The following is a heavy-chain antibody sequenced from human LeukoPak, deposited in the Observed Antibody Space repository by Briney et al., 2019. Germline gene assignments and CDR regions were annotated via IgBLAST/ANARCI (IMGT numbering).Heavy chain of an antibody. CDR1: GYTFTSYG. CDR3: ARDIVVVPAAIQTGRNHYYCYYYMDV. J-gene: IGHJ6*03. V-gene: IGHV1-18*01. CDR2: ISAYNGNT. Sequence: ASVKVSCKASGYTFTSYGISWVRQAPGQGLEWMGWISAYNGNTNYAQKLQGRVTMTTDTSTSTAYMELRSLRSDDTAVYYCARDIVVVPAAIQTGRNHYYCYYYMDVWGKGTTVTVSS. D-gene: IGHD2-2*01.